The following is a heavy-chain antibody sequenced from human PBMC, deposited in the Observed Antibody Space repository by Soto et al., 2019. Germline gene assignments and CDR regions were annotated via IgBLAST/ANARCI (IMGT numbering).Heavy chain of an antibody. CDR3: ARWRVATETFDY. Sequence: SETLALTCTVSGGCISPYFWSWIRQPPGKGLEWVGYIYYGGSTSYNPSLKSRVTISLETSKSQFSLRLSSVTAADPAVYYCARWRVATETFDYWSQGTLVIVSS. V-gene: IGHV4-59*08. CDR2: IYYGGST. CDR1: GGCISPYF. J-gene: IGHJ4*02. D-gene: IGHD5-12*01.